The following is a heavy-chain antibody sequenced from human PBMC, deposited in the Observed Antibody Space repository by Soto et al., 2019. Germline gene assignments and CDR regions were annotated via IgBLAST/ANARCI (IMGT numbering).Heavy chain of an antibody. V-gene: IGHV3-72*01. Sequence: PGGSLRLSCAASGFTFSSYAMSWVRQAPGKGLEWVGRTRNKAHTYTTEYAASVKGRFTISRDDSKDSLFLQMNSLKTEDTAVYYCSRVFGSSWNQAFFDYWGQGTLVTVSS. D-gene: IGHD6-13*01. CDR2: TRNKAHTYTT. CDR1: GFTFSSYA. J-gene: IGHJ4*02. CDR3: SRVFGSSWNQAFFDY.